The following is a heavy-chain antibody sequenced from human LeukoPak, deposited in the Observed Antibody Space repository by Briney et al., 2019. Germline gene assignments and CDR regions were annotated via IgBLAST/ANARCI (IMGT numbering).Heavy chain of an antibody. D-gene: IGHD3-10*01. CDR1: GFTFSNYW. CDR2: IKQDGSEK. CDR3: VRDPVGNYGSGTYPPS. Sequence: GGSLRLSCAASGFTFSNYWMSWVRQAPEKGLEWVANIKQDGSEKYYVDSVKGRFTISRDNAKNSVYLQMNSLRAEDTAVYYCVRDPVGNYGSGTYPPSWGQGTLVTVSS. V-gene: IGHV3-7*01. J-gene: IGHJ4*02.